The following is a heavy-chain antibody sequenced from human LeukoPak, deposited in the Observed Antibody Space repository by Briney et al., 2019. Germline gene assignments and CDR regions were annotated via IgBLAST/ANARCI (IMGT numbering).Heavy chain of an antibody. CDR2: IFDGVRA. CDR1: GFAFRSKH. J-gene: IGHJ4*02. D-gene: IGHD3-22*01. V-gene: IGHV3-53*01. Sequence: GGSLRLSGAGPGFAFRSKHVNWVRQAPGRGLVCDAVIFDGVRAYYAVSVKGRVTFSRDNSKNTLYRQINCLRAEDTAVYYCAKDRSGYLRYFASWGQGTLVSVSS. CDR3: AKDRSGYLRYFAS.